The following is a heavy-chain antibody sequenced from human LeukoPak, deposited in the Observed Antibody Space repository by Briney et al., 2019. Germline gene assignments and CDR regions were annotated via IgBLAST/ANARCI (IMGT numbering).Heavy chain of an antibody. CDR2: MNPNSGNT. D-gene: IGHD6-19*01. CDR3: VRGPHTSGWPQHYY. Sequence: GASVKVSCKASGYTFSSYDINWVRQATGQGLEWMGWMNPNSGNTGYAQKFQGRVTVTRSASIRTAYMELSSLTSDDTAVYFCVRGPHTSGWPQHYYWGQGTLVTVSS. J-gene: IGHJ4*02. CDR1: GYTFSSYD. V-gene: IGHV1-8*01.